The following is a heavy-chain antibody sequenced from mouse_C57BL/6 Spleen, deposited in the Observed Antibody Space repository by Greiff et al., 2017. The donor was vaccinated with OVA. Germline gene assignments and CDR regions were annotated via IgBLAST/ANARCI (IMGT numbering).Heavy chain of an antibody. V-gene: IGHV1-72*01. CDR3: ASGDYDYERGAMDY. D-gene: IGHD2-4*01. Sequence: VKLQQPGAELVKPGASVKLSCKASGYTFTSYWMHWVKQRPGRGLEWIGRIDPNSGGTKYNEKFKSKATMTVDKPSSTAYMQRSSLTSEDSAVYYCASGDYDYERGAMDYWGQGTSVTVSS. CDR2: IDPNSGGT. J-gene: IGHJ4*01. CDR1: GYTFTSYW.